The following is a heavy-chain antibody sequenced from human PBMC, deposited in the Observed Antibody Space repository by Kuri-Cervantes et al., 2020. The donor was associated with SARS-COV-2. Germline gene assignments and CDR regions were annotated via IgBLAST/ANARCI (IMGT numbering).Heavy chain of an antibody. CDR2: IYYSGNT. D-gene: IGHD4-23*01. Sequence: GSLRLSCTVSGGPISSSSYYWGWIRQPPGKGLEWIGSIYYSGNTNYNPSLKSRVTIAVDTSKNQFSLKLSSVTAADMAVYYCARPGGSLDVWGKGTTVTVSS. J-gene: IGHJ6*04. CDR3: ARPGGSLDV. V-gene: IGHV4-39*07. CDR1: GGPISSSSYY.